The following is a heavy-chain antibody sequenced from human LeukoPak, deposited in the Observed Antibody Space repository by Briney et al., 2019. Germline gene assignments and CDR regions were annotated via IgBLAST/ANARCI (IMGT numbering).Heavy chain of an antibody. CDR2: IYSGGST. J-gene: IGHJ4*02. CDR3: ARTFSSATFWLDYFDY. CDR1: GFTVSSNY. V-gene: IGHV3-53*01. Sequence: RSGGSLRLSCAASGFTVSSNYMSWVRQAPGKGLEWVSVIYSGGSTYCADSVKGRFTISRDNSKNMLYLQMNSLRAEDTAVYYCARTFSSATFWLDYFDYWGQGTLVTVSS. D-gene: IGHD2/OR15-2a*01.